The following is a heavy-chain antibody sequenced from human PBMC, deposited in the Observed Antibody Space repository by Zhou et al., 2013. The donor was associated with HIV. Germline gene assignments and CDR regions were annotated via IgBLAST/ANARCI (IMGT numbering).Heavy chain of an antibody. Sequence: QVQLVQSGAEVKKPGASVKVSCKASGYTFTDYYIHWVRQAPGQGLEFMGWINPNNGGTDYVQNFQGRVTMTRDTSINTAYMELSRLRSDDTAVYYCAREDYLGAFDYWGQGTLVTVSS. CDR2: INPNNGGT. V-gene: IGHV1-2*02. J-gene: IGHJ4*02. CDR3: AREDYLGAFDY. CDR1: GYTFTDYY. D-gene: IGHD3-10*01.